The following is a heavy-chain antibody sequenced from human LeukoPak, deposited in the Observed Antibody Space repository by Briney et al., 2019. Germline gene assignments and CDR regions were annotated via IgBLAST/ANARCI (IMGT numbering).Heavy chain of an antibody. J-gene: IGHJ4*02. CDR2: IKQDGSEK. V-gene: IGHV3-7*03. CDR1: EFAFPMYW. Sequence: GGSLRLSCAASEFAFPMYWMSWVRQAPGKGLEWVADIKQDGSEKYYVDSVKGRFTISRDNSKNTLYLQMNSLRAEDTAVYYCARRSGIAVAGAFDYWGQGTLVTVSS. D-gene: IGHD6-19*01. CDR3: ARRSGIAVAGAFDY.